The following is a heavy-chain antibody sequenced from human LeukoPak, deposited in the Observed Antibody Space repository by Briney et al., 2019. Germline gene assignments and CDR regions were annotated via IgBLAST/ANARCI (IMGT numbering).Heavy chain of an antibody. Sequence: PGGSLRLSCAASGFTVSSNYVSWVSQAPGKWLEWVSVIYSGGSTYYADSVKGRFTISRDNSKNTLYLQMNSLRAEDTAVYYCARERGYGDPVHPLPRFDPWGQGTLVTVSS. CDR1: GFTVSSNY. J-gene: IGHJ5*02. CDR3: ARERGYGDPVHPLPRFDP. CDR2: IYSGGST. V-gene: IGHV3-66*01. D-gene: IGHD4-17*01.